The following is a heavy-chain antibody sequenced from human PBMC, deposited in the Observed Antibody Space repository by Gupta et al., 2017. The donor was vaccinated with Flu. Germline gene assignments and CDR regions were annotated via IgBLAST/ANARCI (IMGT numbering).Heavy chain of an antibody. Sequence: QVQLVESGGGVVQPGRSLRLSCAASGFTFSSYGMHWVRQAPGKGLEWVAVISYDGSNKYYADSVKGRFTISRDNSKNTLYLQMNSLRAEDTAVYYCAKDRWEQWLVLSFFDYWGQGTLVTVSS. CDR1: GFTFSSYG. CDR2: ISYDGSNK. J-gene: IGHJ4*02. V-gene: IGHV3-30*18. D-gene: IGHD6-19*01. CDR3: AKDRWEQWLVLSFFDY.